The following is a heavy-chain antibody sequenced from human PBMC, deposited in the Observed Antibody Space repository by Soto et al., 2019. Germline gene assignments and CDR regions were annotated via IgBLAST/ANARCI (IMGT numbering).Heavy chain of an antibody. D-gene: IGHD6-19*01. CDR3: ARVPHSSGSHYYYYMDV. Sequence: SETLSLTCAVYGGSFSGYYWSWIRQPPGKGLEWIGEINHSGSTNYNPSLKSRFTISVDTSKNQFSLKLSSVTAADTAVYYCARVPHSSGSHYYYYMDVWGKGTTVTVSS. V-gene: IGHV4-34*01. J-gene: IGHJ6*03. CDR2: INHSGST. CDR1: GGSFSGYY.